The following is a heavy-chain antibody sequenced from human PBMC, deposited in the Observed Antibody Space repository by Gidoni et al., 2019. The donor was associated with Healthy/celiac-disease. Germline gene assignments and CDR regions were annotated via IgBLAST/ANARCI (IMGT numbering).Heavy chain of an antibody. CDR2: IYKYGSKK. J-gene: IGHJ3*02. CDR3: AKLFSPIEGAFDI. V-gene: IGHV3-30*18. Sequence: QVQLVESGGGVVQPGRSLRLSCAASGFPFSSYGMHWVRQAPGKGLEWVAVIYKYGSKKYYADSVKGRFTISRDNSKNTRYLQMNSLRAEDTAVYYCAKLFSPIEGAFDIWGQGTMVTVSS. CDR1: GFPFSSYG.